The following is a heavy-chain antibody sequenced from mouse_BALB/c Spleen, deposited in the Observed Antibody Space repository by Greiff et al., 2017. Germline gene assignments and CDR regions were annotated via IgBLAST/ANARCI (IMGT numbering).Heavy chain of an antibody. J-gene: IGHJ2*01. CDR3: TRGGSRYYFDY. D-gene: IGHD1-1*01. Sequence: VQLQESGAELVKPGASVKLSCKASGYTFTSYYMYWVKQRPGQGLEWIGEINPSNGGTNFNEKFKSKATLTVDKSSSTAYMQLSSLTSEDSAVYYCTRGGSRYYFDYWGQGTTLTVSS. V-gene: IGHV1S81*02. CDR1: GYTFTSYY. CDR2: INPSNGGT.